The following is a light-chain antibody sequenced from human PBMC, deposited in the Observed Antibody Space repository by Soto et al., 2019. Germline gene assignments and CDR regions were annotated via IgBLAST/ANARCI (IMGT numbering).Light chain of an antibody. Sequence: QSVLTQPPSASGTPGQRVTISCSESRSNFGSKTVYWYQHLPGTAPKLLIHSNNQRPSGVPARFSGSKSGASASLAISGLQAEDEADYYCAAWDDSLNGWVFGGGTKVTVL. V-gene: IGLV1-44*01. CDR2: SNN. CDR3: AAWDDSLNGWV. J-gene: IGLJ3*02. CDR1: RSNFGSKT.